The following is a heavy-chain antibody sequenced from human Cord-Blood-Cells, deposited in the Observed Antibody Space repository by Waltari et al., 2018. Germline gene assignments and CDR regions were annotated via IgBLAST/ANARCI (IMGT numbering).Heavy chain of an antibody. J-gene: IGHJ4*02. Sequence: QVQLQQWGAGLLKPSETLSLTCAVYGGSFSGYYWIWIRQPPGKGLEWIGEINHSGSTNYNPSLKSRVTISVDTSKNQFSLKLSSVTAADTAVYYCARGRGYSGYDYYFDYWGQGTLVTVSS. CDR1: GGSFSGYY. D-gene: IGHD5-12*01. V-gene: IGHV4-34*01. CDR3: ARGRGYSGYDYYFDY. CDR2: INHSGST.